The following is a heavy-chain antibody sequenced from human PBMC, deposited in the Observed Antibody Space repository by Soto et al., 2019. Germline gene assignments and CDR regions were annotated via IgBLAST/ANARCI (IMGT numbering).Heavy chain of an antibody. V-gene: IGHV4-59*01. Sequence: SETLSLTCTVSGGSISSYYWSWIRQPPGKGLEWIGYIYYSGSTNYNPSLKSRVTISVDTSKNQFSLKLSSVTAADTAVYYCARSIVRGWYYFDYWGQGTLVTVS. D-gene: IGHD2-15*01. CDR3: ARSIVRGWYYFDY. CDR1: GGSISSYY. CDR2: IYYSGST. J-gene: IGHJ4*02.